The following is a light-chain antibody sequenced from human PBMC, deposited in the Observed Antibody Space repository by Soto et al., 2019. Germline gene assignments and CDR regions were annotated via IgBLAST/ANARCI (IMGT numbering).Light chain of an antibody. CDR1: RSDVAAYNF. V-gene: IGLV2-14*03. CDR2: KVI. CDR3: SAYTHSNTVI. Sequence: QSALNQPASVSGSPGQSITISCTGTRSDVAAYNFVSWYPQHPGEVPKLMIYKVIKRPSGMSDRFSGSKSGNTASLTIYGLQAEDEADYYCSAYTHSNTVIFGGGTKLTVL. J-gene: IGLJ2*01.